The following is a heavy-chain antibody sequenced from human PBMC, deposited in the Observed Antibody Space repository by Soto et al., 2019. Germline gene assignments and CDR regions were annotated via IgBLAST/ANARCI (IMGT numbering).Heavy chain of an antibody. J-gene: IGHJ4*02. D-gene: IGHD4-17*01. Sequence: QAHLVQSGPEVKKPGASVKVSCKGSGYIFTSYGIAWVRQAPGQGLEWMGWISAHNGNTAYAQKFQGRVTVTRDTSTSTAYLELRSLRCDDTALYYCARGRYGDYWGQGALVTVSS. CDR1: GYIFTSYG. V-gene: IGHV1-18*01. CDR2: ISAHNGNT. CDR3: ARGRYGDY.